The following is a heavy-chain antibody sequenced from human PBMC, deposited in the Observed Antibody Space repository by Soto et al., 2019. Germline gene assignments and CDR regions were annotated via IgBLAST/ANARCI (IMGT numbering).Heavy chain of an antibody. CDR1: GGSISSYY. CDR2: IYYSGST. D-gene: IGHD1-26*01. J-gene: IGHJ4*02. Sequence: PSETLSLTCTVSGGSISSYYWSWIRQPPGKGLEWIGYIYYSGSTNYNPSLKSRVTISVDTSKNQFSLKLSSVTAADTAVYYCAREGWELSYYFDYWGQGTLVTVSS. V-gene: IGHV4-59*01. CDR3: AREGWELSYYFDY.